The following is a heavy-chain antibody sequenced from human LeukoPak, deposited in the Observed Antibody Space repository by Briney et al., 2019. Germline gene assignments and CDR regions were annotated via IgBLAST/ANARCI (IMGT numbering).Heavy chain of an antibody. D-gene: IGHD1-26*01. Sequence: PGGSLRLSCAASGFTFSSYGMHWVRQAPGKGLEWVAFIRYDGSNKYYADSVKGRFTISRDNSKNTLYLQMNSLRAEDTAVYYCAKENVVGATFPLDYWGQGTLVTVSS. CDR2: IRYDGSNK. CDR3: AKENVVGATFPLDY. V-gene: IGHV3-30*02. J-gene: IGHJ4*02. CDR1: GFTFSSYG.